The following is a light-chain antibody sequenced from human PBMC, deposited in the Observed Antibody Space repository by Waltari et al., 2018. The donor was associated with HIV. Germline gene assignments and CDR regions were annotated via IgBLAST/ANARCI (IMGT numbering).Light chain of an antibody. CDR3: QVWESTSNDV. CDR1: VIGSKS. Sequence: SYMLTQPPSMSVAPGQTARLTCGGNVIGSKSVHWYQQKPGQAPVLVVYDDKGRPSGIPDRFLGSNSGNTATLTISRVEAEDEADYFCQVWESTSNDVFGRGTRVTVL. V-gene: IGLV3-21*02. J-gene: IGLJ1*01. CDR2: DDK.